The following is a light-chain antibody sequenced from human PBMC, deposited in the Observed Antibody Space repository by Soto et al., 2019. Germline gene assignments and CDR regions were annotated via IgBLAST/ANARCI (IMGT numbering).Light chain of an antibody. CDR3: QQYDTLKVT. V-gene: IGKV1-33*01. J-gene: IGKJ3*01. CDR2: DAS. Sequence: DIQMYQSPSSLSAYVGDRVTITCQASQDISNYLNWYQQKPGKAPKLLIYDASNLETGVPSRFSGRGYGTDFTFTISSLQPEDFATYFCQQYDTLKVTFGPGTNVDIK. CDR1: QDISNY.